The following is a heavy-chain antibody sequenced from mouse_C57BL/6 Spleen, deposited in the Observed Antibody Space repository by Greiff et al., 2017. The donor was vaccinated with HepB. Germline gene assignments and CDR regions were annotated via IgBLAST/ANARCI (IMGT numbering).Heavy chain of an antibody. CDR3: ARHEGYYYGSSYVSYAMDY. V-gene: IGHV1-62-2*01. CDR2: FYPGSGSI. CDR1: GYTFTEYT. D-gene: IGHD1-1*01. Sequence: VQLQHSGAELVKPGASVKLSCKASGYTFTEYTIHWVKQRSGQGLEWIGWFYPGSGSIKYNEKFKDKATLTADKSSSTVYMELSRLTSEDSAVYFCARHEGYYYGSSYVSYAMDYWGQGTSVTVSS. J-gene: IGHJ4*01.